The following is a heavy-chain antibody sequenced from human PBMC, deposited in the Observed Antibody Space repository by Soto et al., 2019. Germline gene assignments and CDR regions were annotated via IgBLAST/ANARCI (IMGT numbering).Heavy chain of an antibody. CDR1: GVSISGTRYY. D-gene: IGHD3-16*02. Sequence: QLQLQESGPGLVKPSETLSLTCTVSGVSISGTRYYWGWIRQTPAKGLEWIGTIYYSGETFYNPSLKRRVTISIDTSKNHFSLNLTSVTAADTAIYYCARHGSFWGQGALVTVSS. CDR3: ARHGSF. J-gene: IGHJ1*01. CDR2: IYYSGET. V-gene: IGHV4-39*01.